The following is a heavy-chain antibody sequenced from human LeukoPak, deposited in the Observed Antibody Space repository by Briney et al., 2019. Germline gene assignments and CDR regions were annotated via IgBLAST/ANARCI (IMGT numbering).Heavy chain of an antibody. CDR3: ARDGKRSSSWYDY. D-gene: IGHD6-13*01. CDR2: IYYSGST. J-gene: IGHJ4*02. CDR1: GGSISSYY. V-gene: IGHV4-59*01. Sequence: PSETLSLTCTVSGGSISSYYWSWIRQPPGKGLEWIGYIYYSGSTNYNPSLKSRVTISVDTSKNQFSLKLSSVTAADTAVYYCARDGKRSSSWYDYWGQGTLVTVSS.